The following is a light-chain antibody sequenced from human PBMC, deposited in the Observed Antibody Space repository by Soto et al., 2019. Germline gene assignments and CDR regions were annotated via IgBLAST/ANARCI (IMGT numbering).Light chain of an antibody. V-gene: IGKV3-15*01. CDR3: QQYNTWPWT. CDR1: QSVSSSY. CDR2: GAS. Sequence: EIVLTQSPGTLSLSPGERATLSCRASQSVSSSYLAWYQQKPGQAPRLLIYGASDRVTGIPARFSGSGSGTEFTLSISSLQSDDFAVYYCQQYNTWPWTFGQGTKVEIK. J-gene: IGKJ1*01.